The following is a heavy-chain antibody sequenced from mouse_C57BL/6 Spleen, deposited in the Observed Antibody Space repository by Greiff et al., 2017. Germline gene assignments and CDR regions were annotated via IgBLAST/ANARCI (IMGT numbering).Heavy chain of an antibody. Sequence: EVMLVESEGGLVQPGSSMKLSCTASGFTFSDYYMAWVRQVPEKGLEWVANINYDGSSTYYLDSLKSRFIISRDNAKNILYLQMSSLKSEDTATYYCARDNWGFWYFDVWGTGTTVTVSS. D-gene: IGHD4-1*01. J-gene: IGHJ1*03. V-gene: IGHV5-16*01. CDR1: GFTFSDYY. CDR2: INYDGSST. CDR3: ARDNWGFWYFDV.